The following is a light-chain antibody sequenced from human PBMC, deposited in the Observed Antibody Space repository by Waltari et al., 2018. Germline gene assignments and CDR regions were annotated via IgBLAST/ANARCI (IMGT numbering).Light chain of an antibody. J-gene: IGKJ3*01. CDR2: GAS. CDR3: QQYGSSPFT. V-gene: IGKV3-20*01. Sequence: EIVLTQSPGTLSLSPGERATLSCRASQSVSSSSLAWYQQKPGQAPRLLIYGASSRATGIPDRFSGSGSGTDFTLTISRLEPEDFAVYYCQQYGSSPFTFGPG. CDR1: QSVSSSS.